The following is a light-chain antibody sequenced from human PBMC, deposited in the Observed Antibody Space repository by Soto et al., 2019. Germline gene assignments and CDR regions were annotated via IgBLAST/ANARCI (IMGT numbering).Light chain of an antibody. CDR2: DAS. J-gene: IGKJ1*01. V-gene: IGKV3-20*01. CDR3: QQYGSSPTT. Sequence: ETVLTQSPGTLSLSPGERATLSCRASQNVRNNNLAWYQQKPGQPPRLLIYDASSRATGIPDRFSGSGSGTDFTLTISRLEPEDFAVYYCQQYGSSPTTFGHGTKVDIK. CDR1: QNVRNNN.